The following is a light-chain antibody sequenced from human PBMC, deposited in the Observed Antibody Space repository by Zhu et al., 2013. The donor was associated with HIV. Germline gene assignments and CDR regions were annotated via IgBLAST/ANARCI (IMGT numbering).Light chain of an antibody. Sequence: EIVLTQTPDTLSLSPGERATLSCRVSQSFNSFYLAWYHHKAGQAPRLLIYGASNRATGIPDRFSGSGSGTDFTLTISSLEPEDFAVYYCQHRIDWPWTFGQGTKVEIK. CDR3: QHRIDWPWT. J-gene: IGKJ1*01. CDR2: GAS. V-gene: IGKV3-11*01. CDR1: QSFNSFY.